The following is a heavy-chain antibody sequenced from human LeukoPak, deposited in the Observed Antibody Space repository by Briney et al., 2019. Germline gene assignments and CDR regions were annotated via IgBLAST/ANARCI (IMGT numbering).Heavy chain of an antibody. D-gene: IGHD3-22*01. V-gene: IGHV4-34*01. CDR1: GGSFRGYY. CDR2: IDHSGST. Sequence: SETLYLICAVDGGSFRGYYWSWIRQPPGKGPEWIGEIDHSGSTNYNPSLQSRVTISVDTSKNQFSLKLSSVTAADTAVYYCARSSAVRYYYDSSGYYDHFDYWGQGTLVTVSS. J-gene: IGHJ4*02. CDR3: ARSSAVRYYYDSSGYYDHFDY.